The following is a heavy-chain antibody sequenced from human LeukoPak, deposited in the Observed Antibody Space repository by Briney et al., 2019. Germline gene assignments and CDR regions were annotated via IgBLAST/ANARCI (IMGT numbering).Heavy chain of an antibody. D-gene: IGHD4-17*01. V-gene: IGHV4-59*12. CDR1: GGSISGYY. CDR3: ARDAAGSTTVTTLDY. Sequence: PSETLSLTCTVSGGSISGYYWSWIRQPPGKGLEWIGYIFYSGSTNYNPSLESRVTISVDTSNNQFSLKLSSVTAADTAVYYCARDAAGSTTVTTLDYWGQGTLVTVSS. J-gene: IGHJ4*02. CDR2: IFYSGST.